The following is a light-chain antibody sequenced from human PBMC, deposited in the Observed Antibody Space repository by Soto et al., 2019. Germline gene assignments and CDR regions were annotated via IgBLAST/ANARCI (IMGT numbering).Light chain of an antibody. CDR3: LSYDGSLSGVV. CDR1: SSNIGAGYD. J-gene: IGLJ2*01. CDR2: GNS. V-gene: IGLV1-40*01. Sequence: QTVVTQPPSVSGAPGQRVTISCTGSSSNIGAGYDVHWYQQLPGTAPKLLIYGNSNRPSGVPDRFSGSKSGTSASLAITGLQAEDEADYSCLSYDGSLSGVVFGGGTKLTVL.